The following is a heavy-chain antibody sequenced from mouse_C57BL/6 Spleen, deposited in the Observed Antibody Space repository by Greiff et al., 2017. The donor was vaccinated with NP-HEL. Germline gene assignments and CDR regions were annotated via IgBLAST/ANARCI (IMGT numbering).Heavy chain of an antibody. D-gene: IGHD1-1*01. J-gene: IGHJ1*03. V-gene: IGHV1-64*01. CDR2: IHPNSGST. CDR3: ARNYYGSSYMYFDV. CDR1: GYTFTSYW. Sequence: QVQLQQPGAELVKPGASVKLSCKASGYTFTSYWMHWVKQRPGQGLEWIGMIHPNSGSTNYNEKFKSKATLTVDQSSSTAYMQLSSLTSEDSAVYYCARNYYGSSYMYFDVWGTGTTITVSS.